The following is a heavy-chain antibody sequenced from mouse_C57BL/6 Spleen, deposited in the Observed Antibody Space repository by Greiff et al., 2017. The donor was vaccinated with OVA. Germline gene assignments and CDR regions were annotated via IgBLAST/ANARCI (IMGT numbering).Heavy chain of an antibody. J-gene: IGHJ1*03. CDR2: IYPGDGDP. Sequence: VQLQESGPELVKPGASVKISCKASGYAFSSSWMNWVKQRPGKGLEWLGRIYPGDGDPNYNGKFKGKAPLTADQSSSTAYMQLSSLTSEDSAVYFCAREKYYGNDGDFDVWGTGTTVTVSS. CDR3: AREKYYGNDGDFDV. D-gene: IGHD2-2*01. CDR1: GYAFSSSW. V-gene: IGHV1-82*01.